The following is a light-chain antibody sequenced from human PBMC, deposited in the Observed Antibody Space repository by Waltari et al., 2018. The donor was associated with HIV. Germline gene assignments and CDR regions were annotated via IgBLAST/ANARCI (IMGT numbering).Light chain of an antibody. J-gene: IGLJ2*01. CDR1: KLGNKY. Sequence: SYELSQPPSVSVFPGPTASIKCSGQKLGNKYTAWYQQKPGQSPVFVIYEDSKRRSGTPARFAGANSGVTATLTVSGTQAMDEADYYCQAWYRSTVVCGGGTRLTVL. CDR3: QAWYRSTVV. CDR2: EDS. V-gene: IGLV3-1*01.